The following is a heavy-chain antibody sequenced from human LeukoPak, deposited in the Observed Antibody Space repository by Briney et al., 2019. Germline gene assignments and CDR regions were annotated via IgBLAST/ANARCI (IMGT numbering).Heavy chain of an antibody. CDR3: ARVAAAPHNWFDP. V-gene: IGHV4-34*01. Sequence: SETLSLTCAVYGGSFSGYYWSWIRQPPGKGLEWIGSIYYSGSTYYNPSLKSRVTISVDTSKNQFSLKLSSVTAADTAVYYCARVAAAPHNWFDPWGQGTLVTVSS. D-gene: IGHD6-13*01. J-gene: IGHJ5*02. CDR2: IYYSGST. CDR1: GGSFSGYY.